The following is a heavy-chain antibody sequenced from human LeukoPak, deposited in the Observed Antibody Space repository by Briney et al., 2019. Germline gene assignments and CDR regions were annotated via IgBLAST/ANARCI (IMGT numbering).Heavy chain of an antibody. J-gene: IGHJ4*02. D-gene: IGHD2-2*01. CDR1: GYSFTSYW. V-gene: IGHV5-51*01. CDR3: ARLTGYCSSTSCSSFDY. CDR2: IYPGDSDT. Sequence: GESLKISCKGSGYSFTSYWIGWVRQMPGKGLEWMGIIYPGDSDTRYSPSFQGQVTISADKSISTAYLQWSSLKASDTAMYYCARLTGYCSSTSCSSFDYWGQGTLVTVSP.